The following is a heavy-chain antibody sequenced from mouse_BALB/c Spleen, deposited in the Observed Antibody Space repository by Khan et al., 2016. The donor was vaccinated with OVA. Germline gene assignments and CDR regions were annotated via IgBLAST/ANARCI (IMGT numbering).Heavy chain of an antibody. V-gene: IGHV3-2*02. D-gene: IGHD1-2*01. CDR1: GYSITSGYV. CDR3: ARTARIKY. CDR2: ISYSGST. Sequence: EVQLVESGPGLVKPSQSLSLTCTVTGYSITSGYVCNLLRHFPGNQLEWMVYISYSGSTNYNPFLTSRITITRDTSNNQFFLQLNSVTTEDKATYYCARTARIKYWGQGTTLTVSS. J-gene: IGHJ2*01.